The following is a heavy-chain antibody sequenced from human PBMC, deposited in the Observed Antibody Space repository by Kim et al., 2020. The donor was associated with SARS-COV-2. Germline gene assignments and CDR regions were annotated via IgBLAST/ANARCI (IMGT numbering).Heavy chain of an antibody. CDR1: GFTFSSYN. V-gene: IGHV3-48*04. CDR2: ISINSRTI. D-gene: IGHD2-2*01. CDR3: ARDRTRDY. J-gene: IGHJ4*02. Sequence: GGSLRLSCAASGFTFSSYNMNWVRQAPGKGLEWVSYISINSRTIYYADSVKGRFTISRDNAKNSLYLQMNSLRAEDTAVYYCARDRTRDYWGQGTLVTVSS.